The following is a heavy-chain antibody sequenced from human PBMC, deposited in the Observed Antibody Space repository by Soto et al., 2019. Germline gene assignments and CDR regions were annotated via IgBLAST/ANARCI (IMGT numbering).Heavy chain of an antibody. CDR3: ARVRGYYDILTGYPDYYYMDV. J-gene: IGHJ6*03. Sequence: SETLSLTCTVSGGSISSYYWSWIRQPPGKGLEWIGYIYYSGSTNYNPSLKSRVTISVDTSKNQFSLKLSSVTAADTAVYYCARVRGYYDILTGYPDYYYMDVWGKGTTVTVSS. D-gene: IGHD3-9*01. V-gene: IGHV4-59*01. CDR1: GGSISSYY. CDR2: IYYSGST.